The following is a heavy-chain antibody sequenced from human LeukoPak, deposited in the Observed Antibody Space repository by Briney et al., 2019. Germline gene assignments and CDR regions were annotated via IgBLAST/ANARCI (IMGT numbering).Heavy chain of an antibody. Sequence: SETLSLTCTVSGGSISSSSYYWGWIRQPPGKGLEWIGSIYYSGSTYYNPSPKSRVTISVDTSKNQFSLKLSSVTAADTAVYYCARQGGYSSGYLDAFDIWGQGTMVTVSS. V-gene: IGHV4-39*01. CDR1: GGSISSSSYY. D-gene: IGHD3-22*01. CDR2: IYYSGST. CDR3: ARQGGYSSGYLDAFDI. J-gene: IGHJ3*02.